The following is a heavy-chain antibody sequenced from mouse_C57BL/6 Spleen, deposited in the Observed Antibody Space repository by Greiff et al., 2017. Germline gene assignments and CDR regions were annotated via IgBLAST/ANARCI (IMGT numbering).Heavy chain of an antibody. V-gene: IGHV1-82*01. CDR1: GYAFSSSW. Sequence: QVQLQQSGPELVKPGASVKISCKASGYAFSSSWMNWVKQRPGKGLEWIGRIYPGDGDTNYNGKFKGKATLTADKSSSTAYMQLSSLTSEDSAVYFCARITTVVAENYWGQGTTRTVSS. J-gene: IGHJ2*01. D-gene: IGHD1-1*01. CDR3: ARITTVVAENY. CDR2: IYPGDGDT.